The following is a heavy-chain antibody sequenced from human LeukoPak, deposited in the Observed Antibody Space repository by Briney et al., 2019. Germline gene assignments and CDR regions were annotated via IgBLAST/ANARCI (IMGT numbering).Heavy chain of an antibody. V-gene: IGHV1-69*04. Sequence: SVKVSCKASGGTFSSYAISWVRQAPGQGLEWMGRIIPILGIANYAQKFQGRVTITADKSTGTAYMELSSLRSEDTAVYYCARVRSNNPSMTFDYWGQGTLVTVSS. CDR2: IIPILGIA. J-gene: IGHJ4*02. CDR3: ARVRSNNPSMTFDY. D-gene: IGHD1-14*01. CDR1: GGTFSSYA.